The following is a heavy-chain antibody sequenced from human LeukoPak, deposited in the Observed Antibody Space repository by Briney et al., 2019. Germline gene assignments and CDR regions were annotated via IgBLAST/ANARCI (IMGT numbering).Heavy chain of an antibody. J-gene: IGHJ3*02. Sequence: SQTRSLTCAISGDSVSSNSAAWNWIRQSPSRGLEWLGRTYYRSKWYNDYAISVKSRITINPDTSKNQFSLQLNSVTPEDTAVYYCARANSGPNALAFDIWGQGTMVTVSS. V-gene: IGHV6-1*01. CDR2: TYYRSKWYN. D-gene: IGHD1-26*01. CDR1: GDSVSSNSAA. CDR3: ARANSGPNALAFDI.